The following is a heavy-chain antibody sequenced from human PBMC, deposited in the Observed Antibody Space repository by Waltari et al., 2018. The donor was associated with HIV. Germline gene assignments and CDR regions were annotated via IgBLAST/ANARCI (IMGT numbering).Heavy chain of an antibody. CDR3: TYPPNDRWLQEYGMDV. J-gene: IGHJ6*02. CDR1: GGSISSSSYY. CDR2: IYYSGST. Sequence: QLQLQESGPGLVKPSETLSLTCTVSGGSISSSSYYWGWIRQPPGKGLEWIGSIYYSGSTYYNPSLKSRVTISVDTSKNQFSLKLSSVTAADTAVYYCTYPPNDRWLQEYGMDVWGQGTTVTVSS. V-gene: IGHV4-39*01. D-gene: IGHD5-12*01.